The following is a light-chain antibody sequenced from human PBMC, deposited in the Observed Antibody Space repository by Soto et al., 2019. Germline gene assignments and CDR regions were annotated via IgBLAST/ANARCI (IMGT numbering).Light chain of an antibody. CDR1: SSNIGSNY. J-gene: IGLJ1*01. Sequence: QLVLTQPPSASGTPGQRVTISCSGSSSNIGSNYVYWYQQLPGTAPKLLIYRNNQRPSGVPDRFFGSKSGTSASLAISGLRSEDEADYYCAAWDDSLSGYVFGTGTKVTVL. CDR2: RNN. V-gene: IGLV1-47*01. CDR3: AAWDDSLSGYV.